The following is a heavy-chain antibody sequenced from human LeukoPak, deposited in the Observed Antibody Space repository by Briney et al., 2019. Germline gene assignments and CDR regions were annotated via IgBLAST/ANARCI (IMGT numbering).Heavy chain of an antibody. CDR2: IYASGTT. Sequence: SETLSLTCTVSAGSINPYYWSWIRQSAEKGLKWIGRIYASGTTKYNPSLQSRVAMSVDMSKNQFSLNLASVTAADTAVYFCARDQGYTYGQTHYFDFWGQGILVTVSS. CDR1: AGSINPYY. D-gene: IGHD5-18*01. J-gene: IGHJ4*02. CDR3: ARDQGYTYGQTHYFDF. V-gene: IGHV4-4*07.